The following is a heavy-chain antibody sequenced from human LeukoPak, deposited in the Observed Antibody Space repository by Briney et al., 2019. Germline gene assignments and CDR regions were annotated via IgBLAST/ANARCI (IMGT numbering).Heavy chain of an antibody. Sequence: GGSLRLSCTASGFTFGDYAMSWFRQAPGKGLEWVGFIRSKAYGGTTEYAASVKGRFTISRDDSKSIAYLQMNSLKTKDTAVYYCTRVRQLVQIRYFDYWGQGTLVTVSS. CDR1: GFTFGDYA. CDR2: IRSKAYGGTT. J-gene: IGHJ4*02. V-gene: IGHV3-49*03. CDR3: TRVRQLVQIRYFDY. D-gene: IGHD6-13*01.